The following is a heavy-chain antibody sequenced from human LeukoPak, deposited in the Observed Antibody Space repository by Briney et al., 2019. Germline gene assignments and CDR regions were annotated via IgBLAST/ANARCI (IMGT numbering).Heavy chain of an antibody. CDR2: IYYSGST. V-gene: IGHV4-59*01. CDR3: AGEAGQWLPPSYGMDV. J-gene: IGHJ6*02. D-gene: IGHD6-19*01. Sequence: SETLSLTCTVSGGSISSYYWSWIRQPPGKGLEWIGYIYYSGSTNYNPSLKSRVTISVDTSKNQFSLKLSSVTAADTAVYYCAGEAGQWLPPSYGMDVWGQGTTVTVSS. CDR1: GGSISSYY.